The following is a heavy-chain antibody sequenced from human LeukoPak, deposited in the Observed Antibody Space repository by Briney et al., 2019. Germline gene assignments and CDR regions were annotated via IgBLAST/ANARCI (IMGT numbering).Heavy chain of an antibody. Sequence: PGRSLKLSCAASGLTFDDYDIPWVRQAPGKGLEWVSGINWNSAYIAYADSVKGRFTISRDNAKNSLFLQMSSLRTEDTALYYCAILTQGLVRSFDFWGQGTLVSVSS. CDR2: INWNSAYI. CDR3: AILTQGLVRSFDF. J-gene: IGHJ4*02. D-gene: IGHD3/OR15-3a*01. CDR1: GLTFDDYD. V-gene: IGHV3-9*01.